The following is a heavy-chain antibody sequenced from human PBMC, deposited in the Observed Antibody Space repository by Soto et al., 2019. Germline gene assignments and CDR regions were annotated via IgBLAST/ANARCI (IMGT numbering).Heavy chain of an antibody. CDR3: ARVDLPYCSSTSGYDVWFDP. CDR1: GFTFSSYA. D-gene: IGHD2-2*01. V-gene: IGHV3-30-3*01. Sequence: QVQLVESGGGVVQPGRSLRLSCAASGFTFSSYAMHWVRQAPGKGLEWVAVISYDGSNKYYADSVKGRFTISRDNSKNTRYVQMNSRGAEDTAVYYCARVDLPYCSSTSGYDVWFDPWGQGTLVTVSS. CDR2: ISYDGSNK. J-gene: IGHJ5*02.